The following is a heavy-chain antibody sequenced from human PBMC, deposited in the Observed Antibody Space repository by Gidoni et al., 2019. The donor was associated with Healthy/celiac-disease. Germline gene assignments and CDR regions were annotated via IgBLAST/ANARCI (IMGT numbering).Heavy chain of an antibody. CDR2: IYYSGST. D-gene: IGHD4-17*01. J-gene: IGHJ4*02. V-gene: IGHV4-39*01. CDR1: GGSISSSSYY. CDR3: ARHIDYGDTTDYFDY. Sequence: QLQLQESGPGLVKPSETLSLTCTVSGGSISSSSYYWGWIRQPPGKGLEWIGSIYYSGSTYYNPSLKSRVTISVDTSKNQFSLKLSSVTAADTAVYYCARHIDYGDTTDYFDYWGQGTLVTVSS.